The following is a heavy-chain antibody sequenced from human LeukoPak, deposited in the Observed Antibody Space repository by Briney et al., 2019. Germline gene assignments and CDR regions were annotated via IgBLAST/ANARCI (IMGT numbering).Heavy chain of an antibody. CDR2: IGWNSGSI. D-gene: IGHD5-24*01. Sequence: GGSLRLSCAASGFTFDDYAMHWVRQAPGKGLEWVSTIGWNSGSIGYVDSVKGRFTISRDNAKNSLYLQMNSLRAEDTAFYYCAKDGRWLQLEYYFDYWGQGTLVTVSS. CDR1: GFTFDDYA. CDR3: AKDGRWLQLEYYFDY. V-gene: IGHV3-9*01. J-gene: IGHJ4*02.